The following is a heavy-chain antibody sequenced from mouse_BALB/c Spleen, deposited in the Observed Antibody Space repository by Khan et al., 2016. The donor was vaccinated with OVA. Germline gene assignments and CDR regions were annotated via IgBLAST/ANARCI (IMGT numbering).Heavy chain of an antibody. J-gene: IGHJ4*01. V-gene: IGHV1S41*01. CDR3: ARGNYYGNSAYAMDY. Sequence: DLVKPGASVKLSCKASGYTITSYWINWIKQRPGQGLEWIGRIAPGSGSTSYNEMFKDKATLTVDTSSSTAYIQVSSLSSEDSAVYVCARGNYYGNSAYAMDYWGQGTSLTVSS. D-gene: IGHD1-1*01. CDR2: IAPGSGST. CDR1: GYTITSYW.